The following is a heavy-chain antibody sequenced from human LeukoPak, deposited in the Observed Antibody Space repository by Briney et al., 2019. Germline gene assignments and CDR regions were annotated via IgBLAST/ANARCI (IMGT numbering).Heavy chain of an antibody. D-gene: IGHD5-18*01. CDR1: GGSFSGYY. J-gene: IGHJ4*02. V-gene: IGHV3-66*01. CDR2: IYSGGST. CDR3: ARDPDGYRQGHHFDY. Sequence: ETLSLTCAVYGGSFSGYYWSWVRQAPGKGLEWVSVIYSGGSTYYADSVKGRFTISRDNSKNTLYLQMNSLKAEDTAVYYCARDPDGYRQGHHFDYWGQGTLVTVSS.